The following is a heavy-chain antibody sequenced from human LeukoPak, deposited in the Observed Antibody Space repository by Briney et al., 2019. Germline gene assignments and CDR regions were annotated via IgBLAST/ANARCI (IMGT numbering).Heavy chain of an antibody. J-gene: IGHJ4*02. CDR3: AKGSYYDSSGSFYFDY. Sequence: GGSLRLSCAASGFTFSSYAMSWVRQAPGKGLEWVSGISGSGDNTYYADSVKGPFTISTAHSKNTLYVQVNSLGTDDTAAYYCAKGSYYDSSGSFYFDYWGQGTLVTVSS. D-gene: IGHD3-22*01. CDR1: GFTFSSYA. CDR2: ISGSGDNT. V-gene: IGHV3-23*01.